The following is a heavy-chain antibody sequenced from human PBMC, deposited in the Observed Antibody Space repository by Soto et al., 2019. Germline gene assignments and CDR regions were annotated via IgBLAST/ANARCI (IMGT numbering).Heavy chain of an antibody. D-gene: IGHD2-15*01. CDR2: IYNSGTT. Sequence: XETLSLTCNVSSGSINNHFWSWIRQPAGKGLEWIGHIYNSGTTTYNPSLKSRVTMSVDPPKNRFSLKLSSVTAADTAVYYCARINGGFPDFWGRGTLVTVSS. J-gene: IGHJ4*02. CDR3: ARINGGFPDF. CDR1: SGSINNHF. V-gene: IGHV4-4*07.